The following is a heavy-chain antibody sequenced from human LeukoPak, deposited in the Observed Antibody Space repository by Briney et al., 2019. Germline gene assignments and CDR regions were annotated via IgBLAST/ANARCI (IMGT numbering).Heavy chain of an antibody. J-gene: IGHJ4*02. CDR3: AKGDSNSPAVFDY. Sequence: QPGGSLRLSCAASGFTFSSYAMTWVRQAPGKGLEGVSTIAGSGDSTYYADSVKGRFSISRDNSKTTLYLQMNSLRAEDTAIYYCAKGDSNSPAVFDYWGREPWSPSPQ. D-gene: IGHD6-13*01. CDR2: IAGSGDST. CDR1: GFTFSSYA. V-gene: IGHV3-23*01.